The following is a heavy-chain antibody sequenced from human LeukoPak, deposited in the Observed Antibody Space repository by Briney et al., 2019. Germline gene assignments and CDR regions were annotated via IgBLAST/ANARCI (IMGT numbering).Heavy chain of an antibody. CDR2: ISYDGSDK. D-gene: IGHD3-16*02. CDR1: GFTFSSHA. J-gene: IGHJ4*02. CDR3: AKDHYDYIGGTYRDFDY. Sequence: PGGSLRLSCAASGFTFSSHAMHWVRQAPGKGLEWVAVISYDGSDKYYADSVKGRFTISRDNSKNTLYLQMNSLRTEDTAVYYCAKDHYDYIGGTYRDFDYWGQGALVTVSS. V-gene: IGHV3-30*04.